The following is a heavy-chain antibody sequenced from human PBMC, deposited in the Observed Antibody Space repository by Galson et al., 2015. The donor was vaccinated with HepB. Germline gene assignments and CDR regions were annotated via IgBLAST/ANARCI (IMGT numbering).Heavy chain of an antibody. D-gene: IGHD6-19*01. CDR1: GFTFSSYS. V-gene: IGHV3-21*01. J-gene: IGHJ4*02. CDR3: ARDRIAVAGTGEDY. CDR2: ISSSSSYI. Sequence: SLRLSCAASGFTFSSYSMNWVRQAPGKGLEWVSSISSSSSYIYYADSVKGRFTISRDNAKNSLYLQMNSLRAEDTAVYYCARDRIAVAGTGEDYWGQGTLVTVSS.